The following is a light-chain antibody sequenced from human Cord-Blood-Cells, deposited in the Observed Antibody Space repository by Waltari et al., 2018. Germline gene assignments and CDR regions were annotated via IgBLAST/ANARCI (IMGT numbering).Light chain of an antibody. CDR2: DAS. Sequence: EIVLTQSPATLSLSPGVRATLSCRASQSASSYLAWYQQKPGQAPRLLIYDASNRATGIPARFSGSGSGTDFTLTISSLEPEDFAVYYCQQPLFTFCPGTKVDIK. CDR1: QSASSY. V-gene: IGKV3-11*01. J-gene: IGKJ3*01. CDR3: QQPLFT.